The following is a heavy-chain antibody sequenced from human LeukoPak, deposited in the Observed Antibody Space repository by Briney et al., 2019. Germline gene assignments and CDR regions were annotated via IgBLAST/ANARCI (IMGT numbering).Heavy chain of an antibody. CDR3: ARDTAMAHDAFDI. CDR1: GGSISSGGYY. D-gene: IGHD5-18*01. CDR2: IYYSGGT. Sequence: SETLSLTCTVSGGSISSGGYYWSWIRQHPGKGLEWIGYIYYSGGTYYNPSLKSRVTISVDTSKNQFSLKLSSVTAADTAVYYCARDTAMAHDAFDIWGQGTMVTVSS. J-gene: IGHJ3*02. V-gene: IGHV4-31*03.